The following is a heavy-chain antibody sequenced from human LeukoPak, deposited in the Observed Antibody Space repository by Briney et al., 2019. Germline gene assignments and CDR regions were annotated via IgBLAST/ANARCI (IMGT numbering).Heavy chain of an antibody. D-gene: IGHD3-22*01. Sequence: ASVTVSCKSSGYTFTSYGIIWVRQAPGQGLEWMGWISAYNGNTNYAQKPQGRVTMTTDTSTSTAYMELRSLRSDDTAVYYCARGYYYHRKNFDFCGQGTLVTVSS. CDR3: ARGYYYHRKNFDF. CDR1: GYTFTSYG. J-gene: IGHJ4*02. V-gene: IGHV1-18*01. CDR2: ISAYNGNT.